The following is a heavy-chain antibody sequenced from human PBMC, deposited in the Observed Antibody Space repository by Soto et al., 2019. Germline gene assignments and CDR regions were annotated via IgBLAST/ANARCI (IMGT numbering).Heavy chain of an antibody. CDR2: INAGNGNT. V-gene: IGHV1-3*01. Sequence: ASVKVSCKASGYTFTSYAMHWVRQAPGQRLEWMGWINAGNGNTKYSQKFQGRVTITRDTSASTAYMELSSLRSEDTAVYYCARTYCSSTSCYIQKFDPWGKGTLVTVSS. D-gene: IGHD2-2*02. CDR3: ARTYCSSTSCYIQKFDP. CDR1: GYTFTSYA. J-gene: IGHJ5*02.